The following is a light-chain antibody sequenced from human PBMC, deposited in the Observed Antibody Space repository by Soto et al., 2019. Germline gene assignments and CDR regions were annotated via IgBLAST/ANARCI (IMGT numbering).Light chain of an antibody. V-gene: IGKV3-20*01. J-gene: IGKJ4*01. Sequence: EIVLTQSPGTLSLSPGERATLSCRASQGVSSGYLAWYQQKPGQAPRLLIYDVSSRATGIPDRFSGSGSGTDFTLSISRLEPEDSAVYYCQQYGSSVGGTFGGGTKVEIK. CDR3: QQYGSSVGGT. CDR1: QGVSSGY. CDR2: DVS.